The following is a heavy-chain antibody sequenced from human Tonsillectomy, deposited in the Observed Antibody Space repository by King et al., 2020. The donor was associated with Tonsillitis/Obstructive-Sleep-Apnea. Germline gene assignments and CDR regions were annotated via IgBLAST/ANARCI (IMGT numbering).Heavy chain of an antibody. CDR2: IRSSSSTI. J-gene: IGHJ6*03. CDR1: GFTFSSYS. Sequence: VQLVESGGGLVQPGGSLRLSCAASGFTFSSYSMNWVRQAPGKGLEWVSYIRSSSSTIYYVDSVKGRFTISRDNAKNSLYLQMNSLRDEDTAVYYCASLRLGYCSSTSCYTPYYYYYMDVWGKGTTVTVSS. CDR3: ASLRLGYCSSTSCYTPYYYYYMDV. D-gene: IGHD2-2*02. V-gene: IGHV3-48*02.